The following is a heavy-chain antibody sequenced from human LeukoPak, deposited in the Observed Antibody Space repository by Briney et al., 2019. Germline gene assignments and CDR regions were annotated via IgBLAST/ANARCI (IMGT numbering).Heavy chain of an antibody. CDR1: GVTLSSYA. V-gene: IGHV3-23*01. CDR3: AREDLYYDSSGLDY. Sequence: GGSLRLPCAASGVTLSSYAMSWARQAPGKGLEWVSGISSSGSGGNTYYADSVKGRFTISRDSSKNTLFLHMNTLRAEDTAVYYCAREDLYYDSSGLDYWGQGTLVTVSS. CDR2: ISSSGSGGNT. J-gene: IGHJ4*02. D-gene: IGHD3-22*01.